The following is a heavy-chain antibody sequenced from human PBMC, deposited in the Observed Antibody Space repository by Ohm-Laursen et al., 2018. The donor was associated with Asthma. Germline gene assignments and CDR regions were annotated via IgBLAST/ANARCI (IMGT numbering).Heavy chain of an antibody. Sequence: SLRLSCTAPGFTFNTYAMSWVRQAPGKGLEWVSGISGGGFSTYYADSVKGRFTISRDNSKKTLYLQMNGLRAEDTAVYYCAKDKDSSALNWFDPWGQGTLVTVSS. D-gene: IGHD6-6*01. V-gene: IGHV3-23*01. CDR1: GFTFNTYA. J-gene: IGHJ5*02. CDR2: ISGGGFST. CDR3: AKDKDSSALNWFDP.